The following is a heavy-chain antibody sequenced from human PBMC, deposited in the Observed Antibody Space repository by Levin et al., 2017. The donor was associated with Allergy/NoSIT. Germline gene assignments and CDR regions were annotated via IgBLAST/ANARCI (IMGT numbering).Heavy chain of an antibody. J-gene: IGHJ4*02. CDR3: ARVYYDILTGYSNPEYYFDY. Sequence: SCAASGFTFSSYAMHWVRQAPGKGLEWVAVISYDGSNKYYADSVKGRFTISRDNSKNTLYLQMNSLRAEDTAVYYCARVYYDILTGYSNPEYYFDYWGQGTLVTVSS. D-gene: IGHD3-9*01. V-gene: IGHV3-30-3*01. CDR1: GFTFSSYA. CDR2: ISYDGSNK.